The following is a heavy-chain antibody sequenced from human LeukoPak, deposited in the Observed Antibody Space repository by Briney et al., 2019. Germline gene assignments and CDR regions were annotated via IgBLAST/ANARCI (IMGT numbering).Heavy chain of an antibody. CDR2: MSPNSGNT. CDR3: AKDRIIAVAGYFDY. J-gene: IGHJ4*02. D-gene: IGHD6-19*01. V-gene: IGHV1-8*01. CDR1: GYTFTSYD. Sequence: ASVKVSCKASGYTFTSYDFNWVRQATGQGLEWMGWMSPNSGNTGYAQKLQGRVTMTTDTSTSTAYMELRSLRSDDTAVYYCAKDRIIAVAGYFDYWGQGTLATVSS.